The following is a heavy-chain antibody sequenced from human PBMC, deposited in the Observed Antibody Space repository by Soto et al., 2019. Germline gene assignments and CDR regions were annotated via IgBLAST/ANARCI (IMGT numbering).Heavy chain of an antibody. CDR3: ARGDSSSSFPFYYGMDV. V-gene: IGHV3-33*01. D-gene: IGHD6-6*01. CDR1: GFTFSSYG. CDR2: IWYDGSNK. Sequence: PGGSLRLSCAASGFTFSSYGMHWVRQDPGKGLEWVAVIWYDGSNKYYADSVKGRFTISRDNSKNTLYLQMNSLRAEDLAVYYCARGDSSSSFPFYYGMDVWGQGTTVTVSS. J-gene: IGHJ6*02.